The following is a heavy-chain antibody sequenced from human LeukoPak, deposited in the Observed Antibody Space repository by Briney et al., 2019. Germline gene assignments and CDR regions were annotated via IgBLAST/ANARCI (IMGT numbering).Heavy chain of an antibody. Sequence: SETLSLTCTVSGGSISSTSYSWGWIRQSPGKGLEWIGGIYHSGSPYYNPSLKSRVTLSVDPSKNQSSLKLTSVTAADTAVYYCARQARNDGDYGWFGYWGQGTLVTVSS. J-gene: IGHJ4*02. CDR3: ARQARNDGDYGWFGY. CDR1: GGSISSTSYS. V-gene: IGHV4-39*01. CDR2: IYHSGSP. D-gene: IGHD4-17*01.